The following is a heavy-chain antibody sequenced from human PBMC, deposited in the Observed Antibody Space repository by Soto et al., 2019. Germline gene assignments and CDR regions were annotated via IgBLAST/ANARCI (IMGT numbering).Heavy chain of an antibody. CDR2: IYHSGST. J-gene: IGHJ4*02. CDR1: GCSISSSSYY. Sequence: SETLSLTCTVSGCSISSSSYYWGWIRQPPGKGLEWIGYIYHSGSTYYNPSLKSRVTISVDRSKNQFSLKLSSVTAADTAVYYCASGLVTTLHYWGQGTLVTVSS. D-gene: IGHD4-17*01. V-gene: IGHV4-30-2*01. CDR3: ASGLVTTLHY.